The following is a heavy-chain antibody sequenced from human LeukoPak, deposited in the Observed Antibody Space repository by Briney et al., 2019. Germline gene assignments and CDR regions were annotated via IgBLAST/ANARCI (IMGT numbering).Heavy chain of an antibody. Sequence: PGGSLRLSCAASGFTFSDYYMSWIRQAPGKGLEWVSYISSSSSYTNYADSVKGRFTISRDNSKNTLYLQMNSLRADDTATYYCARDRGGIAAAGDYWGQGTLVTVSS. V-gene: IGHV3-11*06. CDR2: ISSSSSYT. J-gene: IGHJ4*02. D-gene: IGHD6-13*01. CDR1: GFTFSDYY. CDR3: ARDRGGIAAAGDY.